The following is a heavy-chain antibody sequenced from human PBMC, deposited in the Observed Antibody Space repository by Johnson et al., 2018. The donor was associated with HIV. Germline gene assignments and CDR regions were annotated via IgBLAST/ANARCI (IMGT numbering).Heavy chain of an antibody. CDR1: GFSFSDFY. J-gene: IGHJ3*02. CDR3: ARAGKTVTFDI. Sequence: QVQLVESGGGLVKPGGSLRLSCSASGFSFSDFYMSWIRQAPWKGLEWVSYISNSDESSTNYAESVKGRFTISRDNAKNTLYLQMNSLRAEDTAVYYCARAGKTVTFDIWGKGTMVTVSS. D-gene: IGHD1-14*01. V-gene: IGHV3-11*06. CDR2: ISNSDESST.